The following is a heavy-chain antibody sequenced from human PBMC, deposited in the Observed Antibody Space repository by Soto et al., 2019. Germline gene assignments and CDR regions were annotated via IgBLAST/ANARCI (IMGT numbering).Heavy chain of an antibody. Sequence: PSEALSLTWTGSGGSISSYYWSWIRQPPGKGVGGGGYIYYSGSTNYIPTLKSRVTISVDTSKNQFSLKLSSVTAADTAVYYCARGRRHGVVTMIVAPGLGAFDIWGQGTMVTVSS. CDR2: IYYSGST. V-gene: IGHV4-59*01. J-gene: IGHJ3*02. CDR3: ARGRRHGVVTMIVAPGLGAFDI. D-gene: IGHD3-22*01. CDR1: GGSISSYY.